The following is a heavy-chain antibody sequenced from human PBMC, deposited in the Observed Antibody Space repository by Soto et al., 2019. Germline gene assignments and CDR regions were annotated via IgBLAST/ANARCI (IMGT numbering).Heavy chain of an antibody. CDR3: AKELVPAAIIGVAAAGIGY. CDR2: ISGSGGST. D-gene: IGHD6-13*01. CDR1: GFTFSSYA. V-gene: IGHV3-23*01. J-gene: IGHJ4*02. Sequence: GGSLRLSCAASGFTFSSYAMSWVRQAPGKGLEWVSAISGSGGSTYYADSVKGRFTISRDNSKNTLYLQMNSLRAEDTAVYYCAKELVPAAIIGVAAAGIGYWGQGTLVTVSS.